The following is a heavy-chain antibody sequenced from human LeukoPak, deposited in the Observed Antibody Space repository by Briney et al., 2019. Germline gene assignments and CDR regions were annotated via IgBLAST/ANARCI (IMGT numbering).Heavy chain of an antibody. D-gene: IGHD6-19*01. V-gene: IGHV3-9*01. CDR2: ISWNSGSI. J-gene: IGHJ4*02. CDR3: AKSAGRYYFDY. CDR1: GFTFDDYA. Sequence: GGSLRLSCAASGFTFDDYAMHWVRQAPGKGLEWVSGISWNSGSIGYADSVKGRFTISRDNAKNSLYLQMNSLRAEDTALYYCAKSAGRYYFDYWGQGTLDTVSS.